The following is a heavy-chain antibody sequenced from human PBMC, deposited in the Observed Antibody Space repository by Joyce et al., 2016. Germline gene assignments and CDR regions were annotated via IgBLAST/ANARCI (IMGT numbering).Heavy chain of an antibody. J-gene: IGHJ4*02. CDR1: GFTFSDYA. CDR2: ISYDGSDK. V-gene: IGHV3-30-3*01. Sequence: QVLLVQSGGGVVQPGRSLRLSCAASGFTFSDYAIHWVRQAPGKGLEWVTFISYDGSDKYYADSVKGRFTISRDNSKNTLDLQMDGLRAEDTAVYYCVRDFMVRGSKNFDYWGQGALVTVSS. D-gene: IGHD3-10*01. CDR3: VRDFMVRGSKNFDY.